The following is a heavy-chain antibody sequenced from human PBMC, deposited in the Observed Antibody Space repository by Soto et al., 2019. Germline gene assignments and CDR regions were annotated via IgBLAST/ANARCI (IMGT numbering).Heavy chain of an antibody. CDR1: GYTFTSYD. CDR2: MNPNSGNT. Sequence: ASVKVSCTASGYTFTSYDINWVRQATGQGLEWMGWMNPNSGNTGYAQKFQGRVTMTRNTSISTAYMELSSLRSEDTAVYYCARVITNYDFWSGYPSGWFDPWGQGTLVTVSS. J-gene: IGHJ5*02. D-gene: IGHD3-3*01. V-gene: IGHV1-8*01. CDR3: ARVITNYDFWSGYPSGWFDP.